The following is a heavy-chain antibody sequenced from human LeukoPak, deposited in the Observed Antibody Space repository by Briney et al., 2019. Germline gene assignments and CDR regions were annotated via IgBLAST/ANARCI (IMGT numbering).Heavy chain of an antibody. V-gene: IGHV3-30*04. D-gene: IGHD2-8*01. CDR3: AKGGRYCTNGVRWITDY. Sequence: PGGSLRLSCAASGFTFSSYAMHWVRQAPGKGLEWVAVISYDGSNKYYADSVKGRFTISRDNSKNTLYLQMNSLRAEDTAVYYCAKGGRYCTNGVRWITDYWGQGTLVTVSS. CDR1: GFTFSSYA. J-gene: IGHJ4*02. CDR2: ISYDGSNK.